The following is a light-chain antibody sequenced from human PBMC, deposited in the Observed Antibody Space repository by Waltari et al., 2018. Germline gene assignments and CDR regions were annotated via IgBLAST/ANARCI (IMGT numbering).Light chain of an antibody. Sequence: QSALTQPASVSGSPGQSITISCTGTSSDVGFSYFVSWFQQHPGKAPKVMIYKLNNTPSGVSNRFSGSKSANTASLTISGLQAEDEADYYCSSYTRRSYWVFGGGTQLTVL. CDR2: KLN. V-gene: IGLV2-14*01. J-gene: IGLJ3*02. CDR1: SSDVGFSYF. CDR3: SSYTRRSYWV.